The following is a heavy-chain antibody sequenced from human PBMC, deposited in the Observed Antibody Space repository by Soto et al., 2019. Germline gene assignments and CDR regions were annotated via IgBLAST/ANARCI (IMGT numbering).Heavy chain of an antibody. V-gene: IGHV4-39*01. CDR1: GGSISSSSYY. CDR3: ARPAVRGVIITPMENYFDY. Sequence: LSLTCTVSGGSISSSSYYWGWIRQPPGKGLEWIGSIYYSGSTYYNPSLKSRVTISVDTSKNQFSLKLSSVTAADTAVYYCARPAVRGVIITPMENYFDYWGQGTLVTVSS. CDR2: IYYSGST. J-gene: IGHJ4*02. D-gene: IGHD3-10*01.